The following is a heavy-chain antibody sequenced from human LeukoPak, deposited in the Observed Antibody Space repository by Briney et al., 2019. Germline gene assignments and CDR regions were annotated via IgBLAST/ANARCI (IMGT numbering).Heavy chain of an antibody. Sequence: SVKVSCKASGGTFSSYAISWVRQAPGQGLEWMGGIIPIFGTANYAQKFQGRVTITTDESTSTAYMELSSLRSEDTAVYYCATGEEQLVLFDYWGQGTLVTVSS. V-gene: IGHV1-69*05. CDR1: GGTFSSYA. CDR3: ATGEEQLVLFDY. CDR2: IIPIFGTA. J-gene: IGHJ4*02. D-gene: IGHD6-6*01.